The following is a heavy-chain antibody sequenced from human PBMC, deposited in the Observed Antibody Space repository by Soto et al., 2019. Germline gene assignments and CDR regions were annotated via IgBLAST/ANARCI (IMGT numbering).Heavy chain of an antibody. D-gene: IGHD2-15*01. J-gene: IGHJ6*02. CDR3: ARGLGYCSGGSCYFLNYYYGMDV. V-gene: IGHV3-30-3*01. CDR1: GFTFSSYA. CDR2: ISYDGSNK. Sequence: GGSLILSCAASGFTFSSYAMHWVRQAPGKGLEWVAVISYDGSNKCYADSVKGRFTISRDNSKNTLYLQMNSLRAEDTAVYYCARGLGYCSGGSCYFLNYYYGMDVWGQGTTVTVSS.